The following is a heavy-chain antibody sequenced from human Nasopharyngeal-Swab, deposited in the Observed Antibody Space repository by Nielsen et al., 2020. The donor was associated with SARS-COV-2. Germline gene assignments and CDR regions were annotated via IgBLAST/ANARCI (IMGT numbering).Heavy chain of an antibody. CDR3: ARAGIAGDNWFDP. Sequence: GGSLRLSCAASGFTFSSYGMHWVRQAPGKGLEWVSSISSSSSYIYYADSVKGRFTISRDNAKNSLYLQMNSLRAEDTAVYYCARAGIAGDNWFDPWGQGTLVTVSS. CDR2: ISSSSSYI. V-gene: IGHV3-21*01. CDR1: GFTFSSYG. J-gene: IGHJ5*02. D-gene: IGHD6-13*01.